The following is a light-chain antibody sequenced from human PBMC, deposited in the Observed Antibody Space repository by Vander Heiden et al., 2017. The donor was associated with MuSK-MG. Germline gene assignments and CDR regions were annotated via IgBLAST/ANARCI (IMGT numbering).Light chain of an antibody. CDR2: QAS. J-gene: IGKJ1*01. CDR3: NQYSCYPWT. Sequence: IPLTQSPSTLSASVGDRVTITCRATQSIRNWLAWYQQKPGRAPKLLIYQASSLESGVPSRFSGSTSGTDFTLTITSLQPDDFATYYCNQYSCYPWTFGQGTKVEI. CDR1: QSIRNW. V-gene: IGKV1-5*03.